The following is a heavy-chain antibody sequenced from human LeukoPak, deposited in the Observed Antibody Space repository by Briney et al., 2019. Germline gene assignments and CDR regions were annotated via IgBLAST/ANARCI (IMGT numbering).Heavy chain of an antibody. J-gene: IGHJ4*02. Sequence: GGSLRLSCTASGFTFSSYAMSWVRQAPGKGLEWVSLISSTGSTTYYADSVKGRFTISRDNSENTLYLQMKSLRAEDTAVYYCSTSRPLQSFDCWGQGTLVTVSS. CDR1: GFTFSSYA. D-gene: IGHD4-11*01. CDR3: STSRPLQSFDC. V-gene: IGHV3-23*01. CDR2: ISSTGSTT.